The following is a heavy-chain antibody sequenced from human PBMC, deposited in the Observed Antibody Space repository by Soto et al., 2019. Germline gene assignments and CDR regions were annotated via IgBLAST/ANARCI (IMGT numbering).Heavy chain of an antibody. J-gene: IGHJ5*02. CDR3: ARSSLGYSSSSVVHNWFDP. Sequence: GASVKVSCKASGYTFTSYGISWVRQAPGQGLEWMGWISAYNGNTNYAQKLQGRVTMTTDTSTDTAYMELSSLRSEDTAVYYCARSSLGYSSSSVVHNWFDPWGQGTLVTVPQ. CDR2: ISAYNGNT. CDR1: GYTFTSYG. D-gene: IGHD6-6*01. V-gene: IGHV1-18*01.